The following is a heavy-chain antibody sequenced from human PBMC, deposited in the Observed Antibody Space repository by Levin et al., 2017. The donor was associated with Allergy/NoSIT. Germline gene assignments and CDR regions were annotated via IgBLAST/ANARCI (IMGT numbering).Heavy chain of an antibody. V-gene: IGHV4-59*01. CDR3: ARDYYDFWSGYSEARWFDP. CDR2: IYYSGST. D-gene: IGHD3-3*01. Sequence: GSLRLSCTVSGGSISSYYWSWIRQPPGKGLEWIGYIYYSGSTNYNPSLKSRVTISVDTSKNQFSLKLSSVTAADTAVYYCARDYYDFWSGYSEARWFDPWGQGTLVTVSS. J-gene: IGHJ5*02. CDR1: GGSISSYY.